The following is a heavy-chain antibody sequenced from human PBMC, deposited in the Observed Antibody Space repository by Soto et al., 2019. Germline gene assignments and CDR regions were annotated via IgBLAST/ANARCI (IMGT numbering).Heavy chain of an antibody. CDR3: VRGQRFSDWFEP. D-gene: IGHD3-3*01. J-gene: IGHJ5*02. CDR2: VYSSGGT. V-gene: IGHV4-4*07. CDR1: GGSMSSYY. Sequence: SETLSFTCTVSGGSMSSYYWTWIRQPAGKGLEWIGRVYSSGGTHYNHSLKSRVTISLDTSKNQFSLRLLPVTDADTAVNYCVRGQRFSDWFEPWGQGTLVTVSS.